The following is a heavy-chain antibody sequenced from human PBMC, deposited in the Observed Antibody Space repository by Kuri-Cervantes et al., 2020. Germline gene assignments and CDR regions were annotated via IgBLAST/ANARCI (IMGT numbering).Heavy chain of an antibody. D-gene: IGHD3-22*01. CDR2: IWYDGSNK. J-gene: IGHJ4*02. CDR3: ARHTAPTLEYYYDSSGFSY. CDR1: GFTFSSYW. V-gene: IGHV3-33*08. Sequence: GGSLRLSCAATGFTFSSYWMHWVRQAPGKGLMWVAVIWYDGSNKYYADSVKGRFTISRDNSKNTLYLQMNSLRAEDTAVYYCARHTAPTLEYYYDSSGFSYWGQGTLVTVSS.